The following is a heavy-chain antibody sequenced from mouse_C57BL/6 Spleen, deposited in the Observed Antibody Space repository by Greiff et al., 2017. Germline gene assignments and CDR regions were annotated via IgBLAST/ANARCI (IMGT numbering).Heavy chain of an antibody. Sequence: VQLQQSGAELVKPGASVKMSCKASGYTFTSYWITWVKQRPGQGLEWIGDIYPGSGSTNYNEQFKSKATLTVDTSSSTAYMQLSSLTSEDSAVYYCARSEVAYYYAIDYWGRGTSVTVSS. J-gene: IGHJ4*01. CDR2: IYPGSGST. V-gene: IGHV1-55*01. CDR3: ARSEVAYYYAIDY. D-gene: IGHD1-1*01. CDR1: GYTFTSYW.